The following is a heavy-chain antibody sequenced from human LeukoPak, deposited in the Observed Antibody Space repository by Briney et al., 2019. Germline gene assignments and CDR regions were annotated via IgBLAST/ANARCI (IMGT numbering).Heavy chain of an antibody. J-gene: IGHJ5*02. CDR2: IYASGSA. V-gene: IGHV4-61*02. CDR1: GGSISSGSYY. Sequence: SETLSLTCTVSGGSISSGSYYWSWIRQPAGKGLEWIGRIYASGSASYNPSLKSRVTMSGDTSKNQISLKLSSVTAADTAVYYCTREPAPWGQGTLVTVSS. CDR3: TREPAP.